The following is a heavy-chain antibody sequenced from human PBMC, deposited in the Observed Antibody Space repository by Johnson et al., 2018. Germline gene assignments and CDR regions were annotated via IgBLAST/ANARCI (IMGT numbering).Heavy chain of an antibody. D-gene: IGHD2/OR15-2a*01. CDR1: GLTVSQNY. J-gene: IGHJ6*03. CDR3: ARNRDYYLYMDV. Sequence: EVQLVESGGDLVQPGGSLKLSCAAFGLTVSQNYMSWVRPAPGKGPEWVSVIYSRGSTYYVDSVKGRFTISRDNSKNTLYLQMNSLRAEDTAMYYCARNRDYYLYMDVWGKGTTVTVSS. V-gene: IGHV3-66*02. CDR2: IYSRGST.